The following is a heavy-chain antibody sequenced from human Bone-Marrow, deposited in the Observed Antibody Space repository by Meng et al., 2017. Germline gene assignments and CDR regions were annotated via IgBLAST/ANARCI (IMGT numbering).Heavy chain of an antibody. CDR3: AKDLEYYDSSGYYGQNAFDI. CDR2: ISGSGGST. CDR1: GFTFSSYA. D-gene: IGHD3-22*01. Sequence: GESLKISCAASGFTFSSYAMSWVRQAPGKGLEWVSAISGSGGSTYYADSVKGRFTISRDNSKNTLYLQMNSLSAEDTAVYYCAKDLEYYDSSGYYGQNAFDIWGQGTMVTVSS. J-gene: IGHJ3*02. V-gene: IGHV3-23*01.